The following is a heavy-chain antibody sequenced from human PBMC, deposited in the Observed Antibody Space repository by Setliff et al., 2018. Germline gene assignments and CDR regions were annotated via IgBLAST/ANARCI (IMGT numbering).Heavy chain of an antibody. CDR1: DDSIYSDYYF. J-gene: IGHJ4*02. V-gene: IGHV4-39*01. D-gene: IGHD4-4*01. Sequence: SETLSLTCSVSDDSIYSDYYFWGWIRQPPGKGLEWIGTISSSGTSKYNSSLGGRATLSIDVPERQFALRLSSVTDAAAAVYFCAREGRWDYSYPIYWGQGIRVTVSS. CDR3: AREGRWDYSYPIY. CDR2: ISSSGTS.